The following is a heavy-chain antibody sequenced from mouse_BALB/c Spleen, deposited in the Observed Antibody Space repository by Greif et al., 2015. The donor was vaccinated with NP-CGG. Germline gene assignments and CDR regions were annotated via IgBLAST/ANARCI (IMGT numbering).Heavy chain of an antibody. CDR1: GYTFTSYW. V-gene: IGHV1-7*01. CDR3: ARGGWPFAY. J-gene: IGHJ3*01. CDR2: INPSTGYT. Sequence: VQLQESGAELAKPGASVKMSCKASGYTFTSYWMHWVEQRPGQGLEWIGYINPSTGYTEYNQKFKDKATLTADKSSSTAYMQLSSLTSEDSAVYYCARGGWPFAYWGQGTLVTVSA. D-gene: IGHD1-1*02.